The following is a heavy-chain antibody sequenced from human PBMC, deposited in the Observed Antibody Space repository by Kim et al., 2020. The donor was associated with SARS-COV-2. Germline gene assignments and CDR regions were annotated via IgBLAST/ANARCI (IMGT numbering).Heavy chain of an antibody. D-gene: IGHD4-17*01. J-gene: IGHJ5*02. Sequence: PSLKTRVTISADTSKNQFSQTVPSVTAADTAMYYCARHSGTVILNWFDTWGQGTLVTVSS. CDR3: ARHSGTVILNWFDT. V-gene: IGHV4-59*08.